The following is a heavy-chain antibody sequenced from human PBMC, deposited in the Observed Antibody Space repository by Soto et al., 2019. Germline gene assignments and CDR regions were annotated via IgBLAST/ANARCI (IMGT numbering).Heavy chain of an antibody. CDR2: INPNGGVT. CDR1: GDSFNDYY. J-gene: IGHJ6*03. Sequence: QVQLVQSGAEVRKPGASVTVSCRSSGDSFNDYYIHWVRQAPGQGFEWMGWINPNGGVTKYAQKFQGWVSMTRDTSIRAVYMQLSRLRSDDTAVYYCARESVGATATLDYYYFYVDVWGTGTTVTVSS. D-gene: IGHD1-26*01. V-gene: IGHV1-2*04. CDR3: ARESVGATATLDYYYFYVDV.